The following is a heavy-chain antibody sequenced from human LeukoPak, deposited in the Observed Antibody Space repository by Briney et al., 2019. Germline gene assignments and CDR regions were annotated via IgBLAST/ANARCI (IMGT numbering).Heavy chain of an antibody. D-gene: IGHD2-21*01. Sequence: GESLQISCAASGFTFNNYVMGWGRQSPGKGLEWVSAISGSGGGAYYANSVKGRFTISRDNSKNTLYLQMNSLRAEDTSVYYCAKDSIDVIAVYYFDYWGQGTLVTVSS. CDR2: ISGSGGGA. CDR3: AKDSIDVIAVYYFDY. CDR1: GFTFNNYV. J-gene: IGHJ4*02. V-gene: IGHV3-23*01.